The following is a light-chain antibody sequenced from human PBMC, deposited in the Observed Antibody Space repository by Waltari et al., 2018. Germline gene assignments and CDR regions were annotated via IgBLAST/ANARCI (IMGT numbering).Light chain of an antibody. J-gene: IGLJ2*01. V-gene: IGLV4-69*01. CDR3: QTWGTGPYVV. CDR2: LNSDGSH. Sequence: QLVLTQSPSASASLGASVKPTCTLSSGHSSYAIAWHQQQPEKGPRYLMKLNSDGSHSKGDGIPDRFSGSSSGAERYLTISSLQSEDEADYYCQTWGTGPYVVFGGGTKLTVL. CDR1: SGHSSYA.